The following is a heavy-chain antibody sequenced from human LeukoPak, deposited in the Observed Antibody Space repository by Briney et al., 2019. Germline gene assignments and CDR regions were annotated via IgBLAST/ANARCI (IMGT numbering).Heavy chain of an antibody. CDR3: ARAPLGYNWFDP. V-gene: IGHV1-2*06. CDR2: ININSGGT. J-gene: IGHJ5*02. CDR1: GYTFTGYY. D-gene: IGHD3-10*01. Sequence: ASVKLSCKASGYTFTGYYMHWGRRAPGPGLGWMGRININSGGTNHAQKLQGRVTMTKDTSISTGYMELSRLRSDDTAVYYCARAPLGYNWFDPWGQGTLVTVSS.